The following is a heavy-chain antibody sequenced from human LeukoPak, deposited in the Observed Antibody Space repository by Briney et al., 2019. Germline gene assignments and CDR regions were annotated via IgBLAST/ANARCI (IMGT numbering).Heavy chain of an antibody. CDR3: ARGSIVAPEGSDDY. Sequence: PGGSLRLSCAASGFTFSSYAMSWVRQAPGKGLEWVSAISVSGGSTYYADSVKGRFTISRDNSKNTLYLQMNSLRVEDTAVYYCARGSIVAPEGSDDYWGQGTLVTVSS. D-gene: IGHD2-15*01. CDR1: GFTFSSYA. V-gene: IGHV3-23*01. CDR2: ISVSGGST. J-gene: IGHJ4*02.